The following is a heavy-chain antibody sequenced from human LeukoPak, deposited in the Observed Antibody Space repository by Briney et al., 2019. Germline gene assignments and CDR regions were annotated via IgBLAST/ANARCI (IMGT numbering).Heavy chain of an antibody. CDR2: ISSNGGST. V-gene: IGHV3-64*01. Sequence: GGSLRLSCAASGFTFSSYAMHWVRQAPGKGLEYVSAISSNGGSTYYANSVKGRFTISRDNSKNTLYLQMGSLRAEDMAVYYCARGDTSGRVDYWGQGTLVTVSS. D-gene: IGHD1-26*01. CDR3: ARGDTSGRVDY. CDR1: GFTFSSYA. J-gene: IGHJ4*02.